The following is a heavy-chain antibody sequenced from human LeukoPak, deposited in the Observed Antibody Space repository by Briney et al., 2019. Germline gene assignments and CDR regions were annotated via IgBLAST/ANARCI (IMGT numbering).Heavy chain of an antibody. V-gene: IGHV3-66*01. CDR1: GFTVSSNH. J-gene: IGHJ3*02. Sequence: GGSLRLSCAASGFTVSSNHMSWVRQAPGKGLEWVSVIYSGGSTYYADSVKGRFTISRDNSKNTLYLQMNSLRAEDTAVYYCARATDYVWGSYVPGAFDIWGQGTMVTVSS. CDR2: IYSGGST. CDR3: ARATDYVWGSYVPGAFDI. D-gene: IGHD3-16*01.